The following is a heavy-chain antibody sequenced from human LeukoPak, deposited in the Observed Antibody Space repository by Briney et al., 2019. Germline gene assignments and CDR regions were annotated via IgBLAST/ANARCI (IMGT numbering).Heavy chain of an antibody. V-gene: IGHV1-18*01. Sequence: PLASVKVSCKASGYTFTSYGISWVRQAPGQGLEWMGWISAYNGNTNYAQKLQGRVTMTTDTSTSTAYMELRSLRSDDTAVYYCARDGLRYFDWVEGAGYYYGMDVWGQGTTVTVSS. CDR1: GYTFTSYG. J-gene: IGHJ6*02. D-gene: IGHD3-9*01. CDR2: ISAYNGNT. CDR3: ARDGLRYFDWVEGAGYYYGMDV.